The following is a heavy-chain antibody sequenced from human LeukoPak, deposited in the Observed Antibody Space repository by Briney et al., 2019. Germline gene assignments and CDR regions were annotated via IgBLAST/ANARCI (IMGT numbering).Heavy chain of an antibody. CDR2: ISYDGNSK. CDR1: GFTFIDYA. D-gene: IGHD1-26*01. V-gene: IGHV3-30*04. CDR3: TKGGGVTDYYPFIGPYFDL. Sequence: PGGSLRLSCAASGFTFIDYAMHWVRQAPGKGLEWVAAISYDGNSKYYPDSVKGRFTISRDTSENMLYLQMNSLRIEDTAVYYCTKGGGVTDYYPFIGPYFDLWGRGTPVTVSS. J-gene: IGHJ2*01.